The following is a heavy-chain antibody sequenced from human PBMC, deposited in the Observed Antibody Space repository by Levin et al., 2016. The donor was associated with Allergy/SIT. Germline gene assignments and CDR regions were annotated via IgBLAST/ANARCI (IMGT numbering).Heavy chain of an antibody. V-gene: IGHV1-46*01. CDR3: ARDQLVVPAANDYYYYGMDV. CDR1: GYTFTSYY. Sequence: ASVKVSCKASGYTFTSYYMHWVRQAPGQGLEWMGIINPSGGSTSYAQKFQGRVTMTRDTSTSTVYMELSSLRSEDTAVYYCARDQLVVPAANDYYYYGMDVWGQGTTVTVSS. D-gene: IGHD2-2*01. CDR2: INPSGGST. J-gene: IGHJ6*02.